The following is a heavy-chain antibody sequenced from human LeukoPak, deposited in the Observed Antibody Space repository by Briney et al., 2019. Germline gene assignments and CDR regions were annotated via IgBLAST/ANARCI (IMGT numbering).Heavy chain of an antibody. CDR3: AKDHSSSWYNYYYYYMDV. Sequence: PGGSLRLSCAASGFTFSSYAMSWVRQAPGKGLEWVSAISGSGGSTYYADSVKGRFTISRDNSKNTLYLQMNSLRAEDTAVYYCAKDHSSSWYNYYYYYMDVWGKGTTVTVSS. V-gene: IGHV3-23*01. CDR1: GFTFSSYA. D-gene: IGHD6-13*01. J-gene: IGHJ6*03. CDR2: ISGSGGST.